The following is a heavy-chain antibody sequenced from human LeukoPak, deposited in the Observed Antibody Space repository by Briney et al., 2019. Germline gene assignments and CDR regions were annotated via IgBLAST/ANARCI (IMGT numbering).Heavy chain of an antibody. J-gene: IGHJ4*02. CDR3: AREGASHYDITSDY. V-gene: IGHV1-69*13. D-gene: IGHD3-9*01. CDR2: IIPVFGTR. CDR1: GGSFSTYV. Sequence: AVKVSCKASGGSFSTYVITWVRQAPGQGLEWMGGIIPVFGTRNYAQKLQGRITIAADELTGTSYMELSSLRSEDTAVYYCAREGASHYDITSDYWGQGTLVTVSA.